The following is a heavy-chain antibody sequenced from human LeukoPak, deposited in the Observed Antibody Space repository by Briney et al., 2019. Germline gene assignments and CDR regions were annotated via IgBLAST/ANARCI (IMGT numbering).Heavy chain of an antibody. CDR2: IYTSGST. J-gene: IGHJ4*02. D-gene: IGHD3-22*01. CDR1: GGSISSGSYY. V-gene: IGHV4-61*02. CDR3: ASYSSGHRGYFDY. Sequence: PSETLSLTCTVSGGSISSGSYYWSWIRQPAGKGLEWIGRIYTSGSTNYNPSLKSRVTISVDTSKNQFSLKLSSVTAADTAVYYCASYSSGHRGYFDYWGQGTLVTVSS.